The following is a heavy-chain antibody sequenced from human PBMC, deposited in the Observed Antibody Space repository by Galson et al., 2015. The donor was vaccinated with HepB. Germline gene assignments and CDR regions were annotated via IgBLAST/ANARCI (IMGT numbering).Heavy chain of an antibody. J-gene: IGHJ4*02. D-gene: IGHD1-26*01. V-gene: IGHV3-30-3*01. CDR3: ARRAWESFDY. Sequence: SLRLSCAASGFTFSSYAIHWVRQAPGKGLEWVAVISYDGSNKYYADSVKGRFTISRDNSKNTLYLQMNSLRTEDTAVYYCARRAWESFDYWGQGTLVTVSS. CDR1: GFTFSSYA. CDR2: ISYDGSNK.